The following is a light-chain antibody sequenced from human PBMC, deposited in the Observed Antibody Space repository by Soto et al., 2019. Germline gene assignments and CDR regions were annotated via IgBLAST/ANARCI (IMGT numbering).Light chain of an antibody. V-gene: IGKV3-15*01. CDR3: QQYNNWPLT. CDR2: GAS. Sequence: EIMMTQSPATLSASPGERATLSCRASQSVSSNLAWYQQKPGQPPRLLIYGASTRATGIPARFSGSGSGTEFTLTISSLLSEDFATYYCQQYNNWPLTFGGGTKVEIK. CDR1: QSVSSN. J-gene: IGKJ4*01.